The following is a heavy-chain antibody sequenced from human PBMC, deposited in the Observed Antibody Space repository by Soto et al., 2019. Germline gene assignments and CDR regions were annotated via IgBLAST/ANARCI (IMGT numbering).Heavy chain of an antibody. CDR1: GFTFSSYG. CDR3: ARDGSPRDTPITDFDY. D-gene: IGHD5-18*01. CDR2: IWYDGSNK. V-gene: IGHV3-33*01. Sequence: GGSLRLSCAASGFTFSSYGMHWVRQAPGKGLEWVAVIWYDGSNKYYADSVKGRFTISRDNSKNTLYLQMNSLRAEDTAVYYCARDGSPRDTPITDFDYWGQGTLVTVSS. J-gene: IGHJ4*02.